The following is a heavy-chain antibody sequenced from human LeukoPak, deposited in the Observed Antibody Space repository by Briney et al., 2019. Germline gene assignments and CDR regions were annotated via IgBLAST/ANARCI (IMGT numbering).Heavy chain of an antibody. J-gene: IGHJ4*02. CDR3: AKGSFGYCSGGSCYVDY. D-gene: IGHD2-15*01. V-gene: IGHV3-7*01. Sequence: GGSLRLSCAASGFSFSSYWMTWVRQAPGKGLEWVANIRHDGTEKYYVDSMKGRFTVSRDNTKNSLYLQINSLRAEDTAVYYCAKGSFGYCSGGSCYVDYWGQGTLVTVSS. CDR1: GFSFSSYW. CDR2: IRHDGTEK.